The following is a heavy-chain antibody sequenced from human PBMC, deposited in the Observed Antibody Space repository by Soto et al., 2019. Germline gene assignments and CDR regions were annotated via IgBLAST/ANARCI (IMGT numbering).Heavy chain of an antibody. J-gene: IGHJ6*02. D-gene: IGHD2-21*02. CDR3: ARRPFRGYCGGDCGYYYYGMDV. CDR2: IYYSGST. CDR1: VGSVSSGSYY. Sequence: LSLTFTVSVGSVSSGSYYWSWIRQPPGKVLEWIGYIYYSGSTNYNPSLKSRVAISVDTSKNQFSLKLSSVTAADTAVYYCARRPFRGYCGGDCGYYYYGMDVWGQGTTVTVSS. V-gene: IGHV4-61*01.